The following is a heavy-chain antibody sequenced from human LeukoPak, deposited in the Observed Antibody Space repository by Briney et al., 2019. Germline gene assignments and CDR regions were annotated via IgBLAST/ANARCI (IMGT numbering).Heavy chain of an antibody. Sequence: ASVKVSGKASGYTFTGYYMHWVRQAPGQGLEWMGWINPNSGGTNYAQKFQGRVTMTRDTSISTAYMELSRLRSDDTAVYYCARDDLDYDILTGYSGYNWFDPWGQGTLVTVSS. V-gene: IGHV1-2*02. CDR3: ARDDLDYDILTGYSGYNWFDP. CDR2: INPNSGGT. J-gene: IGHJ5*02. CDR1: GYTFTGYY. D-gene: IGHD3-9*01.